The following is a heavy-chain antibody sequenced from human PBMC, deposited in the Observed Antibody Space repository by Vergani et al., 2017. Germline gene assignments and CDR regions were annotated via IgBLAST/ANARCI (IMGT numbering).Heavy chain of an antibody. J-gene: IGHJ4*02. CDR1: GFTFSSYG. CDR2: ISYDGSNK. D-gene: IGHD3-22*01. CDR3: ASEXYYYDSSGYRQRDY. Sequence: QVQLVESGGGVVQPGRSLRLSCAASGFTFSSYGMHWVRQAPGKGLEWVAVISYDGSNKYYADSVKGRFTISRDNSKNTLYLQMNSLRAEDTAVYYCASEXYYYDSSGYRQRDYWGQGTLVTVSS. V-gene: IGHV3-30*03.